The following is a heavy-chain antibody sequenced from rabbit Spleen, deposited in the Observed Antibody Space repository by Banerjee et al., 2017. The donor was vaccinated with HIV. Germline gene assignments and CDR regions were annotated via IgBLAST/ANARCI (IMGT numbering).Heavy chain of an antibody. J-gene: IGHJ4*01. CDR2: IYTGDDTI. Sequence: QEQLEESGGELVKPEGSLTITGKASGFSFSDRDVMCWVRQAPGKGLEWIACIYTGDDTIYYASWAKGRFTISKTSSTTVTLQMTSLTAADTATYFCAKSIVPANDATALWGPGTLVTVS. V-gene: IGHV1S45*01. CDR1: GFSFSDRDV. D-gene: IGHD6-1*01. CDR3: AKSIVPANDATAL.